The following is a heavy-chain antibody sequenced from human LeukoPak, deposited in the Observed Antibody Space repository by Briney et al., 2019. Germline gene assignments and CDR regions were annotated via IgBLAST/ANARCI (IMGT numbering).Heavy chain of an antibody. CDR1: GYNFNNHD. CDR3: AKSSGDYFFDY. J-gene: IGHJ4*02. Sequence: GASVKVSCKASGYNFNNHDINWVRQATGQGLEWLGRMNPNSGNAGYAQKLQGRVTMTWDSSTNTAYLEVTALRSDDTAVHYCAKSSGDYFFDYWGQGTLVTVSS. D-gene: IGHD3-22*01. V-gene: IGHV1-8*01. CDR2: MNPNSGNA.